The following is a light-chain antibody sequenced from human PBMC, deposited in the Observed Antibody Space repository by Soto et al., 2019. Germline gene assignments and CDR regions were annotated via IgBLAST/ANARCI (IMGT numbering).Light chain of an antibody. V-gene: IGLV1-40*01. J-gene: IGLJ1*01. CDR3: QSYDSSLRGW. CDR2: GNS. Sequence: QSVLTQPPSVSGAPGQRVTISCTGSSSNIGAGYDVHWYQQLPGTAPKLLIYGNSNRPSGVPDRFSGSKSGTSASLAITGLQAEDEADYYCQSYDSSLRGWFGTGTKVTVL. CDR1: SSNIGAGYD.